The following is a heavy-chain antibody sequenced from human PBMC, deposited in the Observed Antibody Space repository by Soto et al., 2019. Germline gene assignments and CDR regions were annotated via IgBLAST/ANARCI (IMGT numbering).Heavy chain of an antibody. Sequence: QVQLVQSGTEVKKPGSSVKVSCKASGGTFRNYPINWVRQAPGQGLEWMGSIFPLTDIPDYAQNFQARLTITADKSTSTAYMELSSLTSDDTAMYFCARGPLVVLNYFESWGQGPRVTVSS. V-gene: IGHV1-69*02. CDR3: ARGPLVVLNYFES. CDR1: GGTFRNYP. J-gene: IGHJ4*02. CDR2: IFPLTDIP.